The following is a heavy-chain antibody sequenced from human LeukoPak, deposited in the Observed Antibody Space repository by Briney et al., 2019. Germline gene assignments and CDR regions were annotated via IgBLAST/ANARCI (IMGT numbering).Heavy chain of an antibody. Sequence: PGGSLRLSCAPSGFTFSSYWMHWVRQAPGKGLVWVSRINSDGSSTSYADSVKGRFTISRDNAKNTLYLQMNGLRAEDTAVYYCAQIYSTVITADYWGQGTLVTVSS. J-gene: IGHJ4*02. V-gene: IGHV3-74*01. CDR1: GFTFSSYW. D-gene: IGHD4-17*01. CDR3: AQIYSTVITADY. CDR2: INSDGSST.